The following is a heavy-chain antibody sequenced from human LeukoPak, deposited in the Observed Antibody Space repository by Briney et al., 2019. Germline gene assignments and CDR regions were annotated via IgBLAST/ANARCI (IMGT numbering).Heavy chain of an antibody. CDR2: IIDNGYIT. Sequence: GGSLRLSCAASGFTFSSYAMSWVRQAPGKGLEWVSGIIDNGYITYYANSVRGRFTISRDNSKNTLFLQMNSLRAEDTAVYYCAKLGGQEVHYYYVAVWGKGTTVAVSS. CDR1: GFTFSSYA. V-gene: IGHV3-23*01. CDR3: AKLGGQEVHYYYVAV. J-gene: IGHJ6*03. D-gene: IGHD3-16*01.